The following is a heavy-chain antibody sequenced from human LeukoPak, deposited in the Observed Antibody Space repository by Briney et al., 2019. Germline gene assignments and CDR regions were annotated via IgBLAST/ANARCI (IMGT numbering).Heavy chain of an antibody. CDR2: ISAYNGNT. CDR3: ARDVGATLLIDY. Sequence: ASVKVSCKASGYTFTSYGISWVRQAPGQGLEWMGWISAYNGNTNYAQKLQGRVTMTRDTSTTTVYMELSSLRSEDTAVYYCARDVGATLLIDYWGQGTLVTVSS. V-gene: IGHV1-18*01. CDR1: GYTFTSYG. J-gene: IGHJ4*02. D-gene: IGHD3-10*01.